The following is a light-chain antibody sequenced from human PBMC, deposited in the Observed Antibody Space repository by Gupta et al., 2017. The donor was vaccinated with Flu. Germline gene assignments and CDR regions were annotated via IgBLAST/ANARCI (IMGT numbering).Light chain of an antibody. CDR2: DVT. J-gene: IGLJ1*01. V-gene: IGLV2-14*01. CDR1: SSDVGGSDY. CDR3: SSYTSGSTFYV. Sequence: QSALTQPASVSGSPGQSITISCTGTSSDVGGSDYVSWYQQHPDKAPKLIIYDVTNRPSGVSSRFSGSKSGNMASLTISGLQAEDETDYYCSSYTSGSTFYVFGTGTKVTVL.